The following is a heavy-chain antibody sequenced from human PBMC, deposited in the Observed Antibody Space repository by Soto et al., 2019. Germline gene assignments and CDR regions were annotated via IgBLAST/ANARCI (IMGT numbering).Heavy chain of an antibody. J-gene: IGHJ4*02. CDR3: ARGPSSLTRFDY. CDR2: ISYDGSNK. CDR1: GFTFSSYA. D-gene: IGHD2-2*01. V-gene: IGHV3-30-3*01. Sequence: GGSLRLSCAASGFTFSSYAMPWVRQAPGKGLEWVAVISYDGSNKYYADSVKGRFTISRDNSKNTLYLQMNSLRAEHTAVYYCARGPSSLTRFDYWGQGTLVTVSS.